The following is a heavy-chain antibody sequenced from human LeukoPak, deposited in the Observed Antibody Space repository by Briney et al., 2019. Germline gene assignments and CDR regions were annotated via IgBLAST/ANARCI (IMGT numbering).Heavy chain of an antibody. CDR3: AREGAGSGWAPRAFDI. CDR1: GFSFSSYI. V-gene: IGHV3-33*08. Sequence: PGGSLRLSCAASGFSFSSYIMNWVRQAPGKGLEWVAVIWYDGSNKYYADSVKGRFTISRDNSKNTLYLQMNSLRAEDTAVYYCAREGAGSGWAPRAFDIWGQGTMITVSS. J-gene: IGHJ3*02. D-gene: IGHD6-19*01. CDR2: IWYDGSNK.